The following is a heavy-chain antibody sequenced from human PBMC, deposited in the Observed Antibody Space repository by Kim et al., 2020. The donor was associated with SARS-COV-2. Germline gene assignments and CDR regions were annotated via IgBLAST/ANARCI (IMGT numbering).Heavy chain of an antibody. CDR1: GDSVSSNSAA. CDR3: ARVSSTMVRGVIIRHGMDV. V-gene: IGHV6-1*01. J-gene: IGHJ6*02. Sequence: SQTLSLTCAISGDSVSSNSAAWNWIRQSPSRGLEWLGRTYYRSKWYNDYAVSVKSRITINPDTSKNQFSLQLNSVTPEDTAVYYCARVSSTMVRGVIIRHGMDVWGQGTTVTVSS. D-gene: IGHD3-10*01. CDR2: TYYRSKWYN.